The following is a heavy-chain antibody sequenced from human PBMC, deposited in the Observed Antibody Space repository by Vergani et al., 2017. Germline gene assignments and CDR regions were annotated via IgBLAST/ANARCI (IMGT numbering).Heavy chain of an antibody. CDR1: GGSFSGYY. V-gene: IGHV4-34*01. D-gene: IGHD4-23*01. CDR2: INHSGST. J-gene: IGHJ2*01. Sequence: QVQLQQWGAGLLKPSETLSLTCAVYGGSFSGYYWSWIRQPPGKGLEWIGEINHSGSTNYNPSLKSRVTISVDTSKNQFSLKLSSVTAADTAVYYCAGGNGGTNKRYFDLWGRGTLVTVSS. CDR3: AGGNGGTNKRYFDL.